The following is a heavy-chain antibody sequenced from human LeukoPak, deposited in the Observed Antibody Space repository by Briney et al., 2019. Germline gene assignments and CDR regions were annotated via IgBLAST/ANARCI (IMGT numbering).Heavy chain of an antibody. CDR3: ARETGGSSLIYFDS. CDR1: GYTFTDYY. Sequence: GASVKVSCKASGYTFTDYYMHWMRQAPGQGLEWMGRINLNSGVTNYAQRFQGRVTMTRDTSISTAYMELIRLRPDDTAVYYCARETGGSSLIYFDSWGQGTLVTVSS. D-gene: IGHD1-26*01. V-gene: IGHV1-2*06. J-gene: IGHJ4*02. CDR2: INLNSGVT.